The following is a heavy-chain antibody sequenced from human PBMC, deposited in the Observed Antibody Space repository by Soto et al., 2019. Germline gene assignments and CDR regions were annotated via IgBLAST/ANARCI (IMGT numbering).Heavy chain of an antibody. D-gene: IGHD6-13*01. CDR3: ASGSSVSAYIDY. CDR2: LYNSGST. J-gene: IGHJ4*02. Sequence: WTWIRQPPGKGLEWIGYLYNSGSTDYSPSLKSRVTISVDTSKNQFSLKLSSVTAADTALYYCASGSSVSAYIDYWGQGTLVTDSS. V-gene: IGHV4-59*01.